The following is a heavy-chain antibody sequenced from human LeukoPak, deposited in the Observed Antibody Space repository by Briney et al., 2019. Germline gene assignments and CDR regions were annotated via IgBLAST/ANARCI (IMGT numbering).Heavy chain of an antibody. D-gene: IGHD1-26*01. CDR3: ARDVSAGRWVFDY. Sequence: SETLSLTCTVSDGSISNYYWSWIRQTPGKGLEWIGFFYYSGITNFNPSLKIRVTISVEQSKNQFLLRLNSADAADTAVYYCARDVSAGRWVFDYWGQGTLVTVSS. CDR2: FYYSGIT. V-gene: IGHV4-59*01. CDR1: DGSISNYY. J-gene: IGHJ4*02.